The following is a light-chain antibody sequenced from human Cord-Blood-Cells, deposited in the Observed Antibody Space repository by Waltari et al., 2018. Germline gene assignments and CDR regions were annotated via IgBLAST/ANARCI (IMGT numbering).Light chain of an antibody. CDR2: AAS. CDR3: QQYYSYPWS. Sequence: AIRMTQSPSSFSASTGDRVTITCRASQGISSYLAWYQQKPGKAPKLLIYAASTLQSGVPSRFSGSGTGAAFTLTISCLQSEDCATNSCQQYYSYPWSFGPGTTVEIK. V-gene: IGKV1-8*01. CDR1: QGISSY. J-gene: IGKJ1*01.